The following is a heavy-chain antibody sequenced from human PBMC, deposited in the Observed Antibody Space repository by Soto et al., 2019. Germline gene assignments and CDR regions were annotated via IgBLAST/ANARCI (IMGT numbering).Heavy chain of an antibody. D-gene: IGHD6-19*01. CDR2: IYYSGST. V-gene: IGHV4-59*08. CDR1: GGSISSYY. Sequence: SETLSLTCTVSGGSISSYYWSWIRQPPGKGLEWIGYIYYSGSTNYNPSLKSRVTISVDTSKNQFSLKLSSVTAADTAVYYCARHLPSYSEQWLFLFDYWGQGTLVTVSS. CDR3: ARHLPSYSEQWLFLFDY. J-gene: IGHJ4*02.